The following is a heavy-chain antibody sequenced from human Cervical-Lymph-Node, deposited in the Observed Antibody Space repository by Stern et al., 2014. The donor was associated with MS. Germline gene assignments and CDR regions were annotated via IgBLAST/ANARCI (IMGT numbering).Heavy chain of an antibody. CDR3: ARGATQAFDP. Sequence: VQLVESGPGLVQPSETLSLTCTVSGGSISSYYWSWIRQPPGQGLEWIGYIDYSGSTNYNPSLKSRVTISVDTSKNQFSLKLSSVTAADTAVYYCARGATQAFDPWGQGTLVTVSS. CDR1: GGSISSYY. V-gene: IGHV4-59*01. CDR2: IDYSGST. J-gene: IGHJ5*02.